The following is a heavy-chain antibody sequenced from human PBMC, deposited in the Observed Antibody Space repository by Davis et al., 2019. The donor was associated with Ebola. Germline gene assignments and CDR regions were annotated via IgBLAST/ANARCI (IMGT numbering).Heavy chain of an antibody. J-gene: IGHJ5*02. CDR3: AKDPYDSTGNYHDH. CDR2: ISFDESNK. V-gene: IGHV3-30-3*01. CDR1: GFTFSNYA. D-gene: IGHD3-22*01. Sequence: GESLKISCAASGFTFSNYAMHWVRQAPGKGLECVTAISFDESNKYYADSVKGRFTISRDNSKNTLYLQMNNLRVEDTAVYYCAKDPYDSTGNYHDHWGQGTLVTVSS.